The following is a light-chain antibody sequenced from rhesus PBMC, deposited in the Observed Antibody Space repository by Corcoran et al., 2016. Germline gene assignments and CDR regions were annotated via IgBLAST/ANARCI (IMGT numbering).Light chain of an antibody. CDR1: TNDVGGYSD. CDR2: DVN. J-gene: IGLJ1*01. V-gene: IGLV2S9*01. CDR3: CSYRSGSTYI. Sequence: QSALAQPRSVSESLGQSVTISCSGTTNDVGGYSDVSWYQQYSDTAPRLLIYDVNKRPSGVSDRFSGSQSGNMASLTISGLQAEDEADYYCCSYRSGSTYIFGNGTRLTVL.